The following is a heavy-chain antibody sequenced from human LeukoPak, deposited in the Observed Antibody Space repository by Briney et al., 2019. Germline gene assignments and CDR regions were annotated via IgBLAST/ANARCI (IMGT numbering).Heavy chain of an antibody. J-gene: IGHJ4*02. CDR1: GFTFSNFY. Sequence: GGSLRLSCAASGFTFSNFYMHWVRHAPGKGLVWVSRLNNDGSSTNYADSVKGRFTISRDNAKNTLYLQMNSLRAEDTAVYFCASSQSGYFAQWGQGTLVTVSS. D-gene: IGHD3-9*01. CDR2: LNNDGSST. CDR3: ASSQSGYFAQ. V-gene: IGHV3-74*01.